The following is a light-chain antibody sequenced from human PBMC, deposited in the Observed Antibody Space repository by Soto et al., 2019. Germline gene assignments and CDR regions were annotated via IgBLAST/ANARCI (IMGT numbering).Light chain of an antibody. CDR1: SSNIGSNT. Sequence: QSVLTQPPSASGTPGQRVAISCSGSSSNIGSNTVNWYQQLPGTAPKLLIYSNNQRPSGVPDRFSASKSGTSAFLAISGLQSEDEADYYCAAWDDGLNGSWVFGGGTKLTVL. CDR2: SNN. V-gene: IGLV1-44*01. J-gene: IGLJ3*02. CDR3: AAWDDGLNGSWV.